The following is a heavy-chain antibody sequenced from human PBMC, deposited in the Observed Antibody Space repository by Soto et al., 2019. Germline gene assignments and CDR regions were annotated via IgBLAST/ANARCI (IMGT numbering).Heavy chain of an antibody. CDR2: IQSDGSKT. V-gene: IGHV3-33*01. D-gene: IGHD1-26*01. CDR3: ARDLRVGLFDY. CDR1: GFAFGTFG. J-gene: IGHJ4*02. Sequence: QVQLVESGGGVVQPGPSLRLSCAASGFAFGTFGMHWVRQAPGKGLEWVAGIQSDGSKTYYADSVRDRFFISRDDSKSTLYLQMNSLRGEDTAVFYCARDLRVGLFDYGGQGTLVAVSS.